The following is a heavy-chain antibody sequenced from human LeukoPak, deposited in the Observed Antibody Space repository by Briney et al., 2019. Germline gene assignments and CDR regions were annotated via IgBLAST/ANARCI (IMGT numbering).Heavy chain of an antibody. D-gene: IGHD2-15*01. CDR3: ARGYCSGGSCYAYDY. J-gene: IGHJ4*02. CDR1: GGTFSSYA. V-gene: IGHV1-69*04. Sequence: ASVKVSCKASGGTFSSYAISWVRQAPGQGLEWMGRIIPILGIVNYAQKFQGRVTITADKSTSTAYMELSSLRSEDTAVYYCARGYCSGGSCYAYDYWGQGTLVTVSS. CDR2: IIPILGIV.